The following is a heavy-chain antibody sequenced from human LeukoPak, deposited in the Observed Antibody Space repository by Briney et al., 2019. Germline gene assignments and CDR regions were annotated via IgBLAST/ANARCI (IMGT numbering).Heavy chain of an antibody. J-gene: IGHJ5*02. CDR2: INPKGGRT. Sequence: ASVKVSCKASGFTFTTYYMHWVRQAPGQGLEWMGIINPKGGRTTYAQNFQGRVNMTRDMSTSTLYMELSSLRSEDTAVYYCARDLKRSRARWENLGLDPWGQGTLVTVSS. V-gene: IGHV1-46*01. CDR3: ARDLKRSRARWENLGLDP. D-gene: IGHD3-16*01. CDR1: GFTFTTYY.